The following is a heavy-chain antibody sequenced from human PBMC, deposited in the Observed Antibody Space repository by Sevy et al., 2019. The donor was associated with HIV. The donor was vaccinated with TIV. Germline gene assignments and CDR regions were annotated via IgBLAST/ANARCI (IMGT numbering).Heavy chain of an antibody. CDR3: AKDRGGYSYGADYYYGMDV. Sequence: GGSLRLSCAASGFTFSSYGMHWVRQAPGKGLEWVAVISYDGSNKYYADSVKGRFPISRDNSKNTLYLQMNSLRAEVTAVYYCAKDRGGYSYGADYYYGMDVWGQGTTVTVSS. CDR1: GFTFSSYG. CDR2: ISYDGSNK. J-gene: IGHJ6*02. D-gene: IGHD5-18*01. V-gene: IGHV3-30*18.